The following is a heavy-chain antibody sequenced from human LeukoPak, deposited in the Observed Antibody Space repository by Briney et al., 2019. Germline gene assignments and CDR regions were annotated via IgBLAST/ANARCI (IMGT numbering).Heavy chain of an antibody. Sequence: PSETPSLTCTVSGGTISSYYWNWIRQPPGKGLEWIGYIHYSGSTKYNPSLKSRVTVSVDTSKNQFSLKLSSVTAADTAVYYCARWCSSGWAFDYWGQGTLVTVSS. CDR3: ARWCSSGWAFDY. CDR2: IHYSGST. J-gene: IGHJ4*02. CDR1: GGTISSYY. V-gene: IGHV4-59*08. D-gene: IGHD6-19*01.